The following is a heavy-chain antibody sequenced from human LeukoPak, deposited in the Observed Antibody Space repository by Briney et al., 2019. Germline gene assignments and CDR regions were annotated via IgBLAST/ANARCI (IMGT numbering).Heavy chain of an antibody. D-gene: IGHD2-15*01. CDR2: ISGSGGST. CDR1: GFTFSNYA. J-gene: IGHJ4*02. CDR3: AKRPLVAARGYFDY. Sequence: GGSVRLSCVASGFTFSNYAMNWVRQAPGKGLEWVSAISGSGGSTYYADSVKGRFTISRDNSKNTLYLQMNSLRAEDTAVYYCAKRPLVAARGYFDYWGQGTLVTVSS. V-gene: IGHV3-23*01.